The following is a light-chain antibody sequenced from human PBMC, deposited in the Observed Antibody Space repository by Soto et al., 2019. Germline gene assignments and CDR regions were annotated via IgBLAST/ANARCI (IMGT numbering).Light chain of an antibody. J-gene: IGLJ3*02. Sequence: QSVLTQPPSVSGAPGQRVNISCTGSSSNIGAGYDVHWYKQLPGTAPQLLIFGNNNRPSGVPDRFSGSKFGPSASLAISGLQYDDEADYYCQSYDRSLSGTVLGGGTKVTVL. V-gene: IGLV1-40*01. CDR2: GNN. CDR3: QSYDRSLSGTV. CDR1: SSNIGAGYD.